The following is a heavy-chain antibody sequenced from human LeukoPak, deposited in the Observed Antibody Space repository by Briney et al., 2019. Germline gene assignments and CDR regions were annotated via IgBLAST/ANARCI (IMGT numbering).Heavy chain of an antibody. CDR2: ISGSGGST. CDR3: AKDSRQSSGYYFDY. V-gene: IGHV3-23*01. J-gene: IGHJ4*02. D-gene: IGHD3-22*01. CDR1: GFTFSSYA. Sequence: GGSLRLSCAASGFTFSSYAMSWVRQAPGKGLEWVSAISGSGGSTYYAGSVKGRFTISRDNSKNTLYLQMNSLRAEDTAVYYCAKDSRQSSGYYFDYWGQGTLVTVSS.